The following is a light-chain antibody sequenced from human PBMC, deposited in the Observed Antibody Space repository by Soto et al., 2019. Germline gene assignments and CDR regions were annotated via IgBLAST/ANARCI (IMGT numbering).Light chain of an antibody. CDR3: QQYATSPLT. CDR1: QTVGRDY. J-gene: IGKJ4*01. Sequence: EIVLTQSPATLSLSPGERATLSCGASQTVGRDYLAWYQQKPGLAPRLLISGASTRATGIPDRFSGSGSGTDFTLIISRLEPEDCAVYFCQQYATSPLTFGGGTEVEIK. CDR2: GAS. V-gene: IGKV3D-20*01.